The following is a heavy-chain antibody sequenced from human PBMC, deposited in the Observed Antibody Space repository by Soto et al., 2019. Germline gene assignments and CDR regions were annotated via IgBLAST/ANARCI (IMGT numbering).Heavy chain of an antibody. J-gene: IGHJ6*02. CDR2: INPNSGGT. Sequence: AAVKVSCKACGCTFTGYYMHWVRQAPGQGLEWMGWINPNSGGTNYAQKFQGWVTMTRDTSISTAYMELSRLRSDDTAVYYCARGIGDYYDSSGYKNYGMDVWGQGTTVTVSS. D-gene: IGHD3-22*01. CDR1: GCTFTGYY. CDR3: ARGIGDYYDSSGYKNYGMDV. V-gene: IGHV1-2*04.